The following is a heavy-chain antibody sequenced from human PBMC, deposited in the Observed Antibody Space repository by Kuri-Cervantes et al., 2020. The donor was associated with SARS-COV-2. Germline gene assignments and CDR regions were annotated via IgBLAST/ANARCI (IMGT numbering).Heavy chain of an antibody. CDR3: ARAVTGIEHTVVLIATYYYHYYMDV. CDR2: INHNGNT. D-gene: IGHD2-21*01. V-gene: IGHV4-34*01. CDR1: GGSFNNYY. Sequence: SQTLSLTCAVYGGSFNNYYWSWVRQSPGKGLELIGEINHNGNTNYNPSLKSRVTISVDTSKNQFSLKLSSVTAADAAVYYCARAVTGIEHTVVLIATYYYHYYMDVWGKGTTVTVSS. J-gene: IGHJ6*03.